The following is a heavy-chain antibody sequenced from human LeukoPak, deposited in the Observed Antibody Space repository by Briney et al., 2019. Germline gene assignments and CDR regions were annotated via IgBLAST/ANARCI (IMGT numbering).Heavy chain of an antibody. D-gene: IGHD3-9*01. CDR1: GFTFRNYA. CDR3: AKWGDYDILTGYYDSDY. J-gene: IGHJ4*02. V-gene: IGHV3-23*01. Sequence: GGSLRLSCAASGFTFRNYAMSWVRQAPGKGLEWVSAIGGRGGGTYYADSVKGRFTVSRGDSKNTLYLQMNTLRAEDTAVYYCAKWGDYDILTGYYDSDYWGQGTLVTVSS. CDR2: IGGRGGGT.